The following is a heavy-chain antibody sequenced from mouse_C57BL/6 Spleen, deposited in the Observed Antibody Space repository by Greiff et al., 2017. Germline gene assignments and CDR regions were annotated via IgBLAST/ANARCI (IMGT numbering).Heavy chain of an antibody. V-gene: IGHV1-42*01. D-gene: IGHD1-1*01. CDR2: INPSTGGT. CDR1: GYSFTGYY. CDR3: ARGILTTVAYYAMDY. Sequence: VQLQQSGPELVKPGASVKISCKASGYSFTGYYMNWVKQSPEKSLEWIGEINPSTGGTTYNQKFKAKATLTVDKSSSTAYMQLKSLTSEDSAVYYCARGILTTVAYYAMDYWGQGTSVTVSS. J-gene: IGHJ4*01.